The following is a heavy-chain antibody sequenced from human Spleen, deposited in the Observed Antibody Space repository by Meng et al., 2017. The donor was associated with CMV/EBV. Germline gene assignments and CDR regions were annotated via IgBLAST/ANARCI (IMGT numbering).Heavy chain of an antibody. J-gene: IGHJ3*02. CDR3: ADFGSSDAFDI. Sequence: ASVKVSCKASGYTFTSYAMHWVRQAPGQRLEWMGWSNAGNGNTKYSQEFQGRVTITRDTSASTAYMELTSLRSEDTAVYYCADFGSSDAFDIWGQGTMVTVSS. CDR2: SNAGNGNT. V-gene: IGHV1-3*01. D-gene: IGHD4-17*01. CDR1: GYTFTSYA.